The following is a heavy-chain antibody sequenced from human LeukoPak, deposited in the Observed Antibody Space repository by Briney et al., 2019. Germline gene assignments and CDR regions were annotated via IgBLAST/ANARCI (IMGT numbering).Heavy chain of an antibody. Sequence: PGGSLRLSCAASGFTFSSYSMNWVRQAPGKGLEWVSYISSSSSTIYYADSVKGRFTISRDNAKNSLYLQMNSLRAEDTAVYYCARDWETTVTTSSMDYWGQGTLVTVSS. CDR2: ISSSSSTI. J-gene: IGHJ4*02. D-gene: IGHD4-17*01. V-gene: IGHV3-48*04. CDR3: ARDWETTVTTSSMDY. CDR1: GFTFSSYS.